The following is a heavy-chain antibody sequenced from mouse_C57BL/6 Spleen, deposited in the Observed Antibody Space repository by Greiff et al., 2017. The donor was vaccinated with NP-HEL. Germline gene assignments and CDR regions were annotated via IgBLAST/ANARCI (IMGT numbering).Heavy chain of an antibody. CDR3: ARRGGLGDAMDY. D-gene: IGHD2-4*01. V-gene: IGHV1-52*01. Sequence: VQLQQPGAELVRPGSSVKLSCKASGYTFTSYWMHWVKQRPIQGLEWIGNIDPSDSETHYIQKFKDKATLTVDKSSSTAYMQLSSLTSEDSAVDYCARRGGLGDAMDYWGQGTSVTVSS. CDR2: IDPSDSET. CDR1: GYTFTSYW. J-gene: IGHJ4*01.